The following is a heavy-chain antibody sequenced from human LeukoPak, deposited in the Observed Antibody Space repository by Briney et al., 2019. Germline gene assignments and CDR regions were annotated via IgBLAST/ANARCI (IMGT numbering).Heavy chain of an antibody. D-gene: IGHD2-8*01. CDR3: ARGLYCTNGVCYVVAFDI. J-gene: IGHJ3*02. V-gene: IGHV1-18*01. CDR2: ISAYNGNT. CDR1: GYTFTSYG. Sequence: ASVKVSCKASGYTFTSYGISWVRQAPGQGLEWMGWISAYNGNTNYAQKLQGRVTMPTDTSTSTAYMELRSLRSDDTAVYYCARGLYCTNGVCYVVAFDIWGQGTMVTVSS.